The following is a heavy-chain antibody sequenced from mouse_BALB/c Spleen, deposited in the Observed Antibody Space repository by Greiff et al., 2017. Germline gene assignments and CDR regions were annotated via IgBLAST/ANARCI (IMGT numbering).Heavy chain of an antibody. Sequence: EVQLVESGGGLVKPGGSLKLSCAASGFTFSSYAMSWVRQTPEKRLEWVASISSGGITYYPDSVKGRFTISRDNARNILYLQMSSLRSEDTAMYYCARDYYDLYWYFDVWGAGTTVTVSS. CDR1: GFTFSSYA. J-gene: IGHJ1*01. CDR2: ISSGGIT. CDR3: ARDYYDLYWYFDV. D-gene: IGHD2-4*01. V-gene: IGHV5-6-5*01.